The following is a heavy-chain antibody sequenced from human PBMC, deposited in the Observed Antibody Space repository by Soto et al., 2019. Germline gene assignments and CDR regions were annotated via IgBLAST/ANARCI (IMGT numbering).Heavy chain of an antibody. CDR1: GGTFSSYA. J-gene: IGHJ4*02. Sequence: ASVKVSCEASGGTFSSYAISWVRQAPGQGLEWMGGIIPIFGTANYAQKFQGRVTITADESTSTAYMELSSLRSEDTAVYYCAAGWDYYGLDYWGQGTLVTVSS. CDR2: IIPIFGTA. D-gene: IGHD3-10*01. CDR3: AAGWDYYGLDY. V-gene: IGHV1-69*13.